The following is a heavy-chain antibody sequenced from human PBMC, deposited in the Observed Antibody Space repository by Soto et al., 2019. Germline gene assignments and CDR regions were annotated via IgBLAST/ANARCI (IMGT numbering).Heavy chain of an antibody. D-gene: IGHD3-10*01. CDR2: IWYDGSNK. Sequence: GGSLRLSCSASGFTFSSYGMHWVRQAPGKGLEWVAVIWYDGSNKYYADSVKGRFTISRDNSKNTLYLQMNSLRAEDTAVYYCAREGADYYGSLAGYMDVWGKGTTVTVSS. V-gene: IGHV3-33*01. J-gene: IGHJ6*03. CDR3: AREGADYYGSLAGYMDV. CDR1: GFTFSSYG.